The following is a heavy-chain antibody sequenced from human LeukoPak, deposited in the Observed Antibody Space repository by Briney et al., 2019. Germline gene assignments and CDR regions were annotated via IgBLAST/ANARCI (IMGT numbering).Heavy chain of an antibody. J-gene: IGHJ4*02. CDR3: ARGGNGPFDY. Sequence: GSLRLSCVASGFTVSNNYMSWVRQAPGKGLDWVSIIYSGGGTYYAGSVKGRFTISRDSSKNTLYLQMNSLRAEDTAVYYCARGGNGPFDYWGQGTLVTVSS. D-gene: IGHD3-16*01. CDR2: IYSGGGT. CDR1: GFTVSNNY. V-gene: IGHV3-53*01.